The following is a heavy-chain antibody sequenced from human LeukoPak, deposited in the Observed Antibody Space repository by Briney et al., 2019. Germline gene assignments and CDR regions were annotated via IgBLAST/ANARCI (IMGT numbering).Heavy chain of an antibody. Sequence: GGSLRLSCAASGFTFSSYWMSWVRQAPGKGLEWVANIKQDGSEKYYVDSVKGRFTISRDNAKNSLYLQMNSLRAEDTAVYYCARSQRRIPARPQWFDPWGQGTLVTVSS. CDR3: ARSQRRIPARPQWFDP. D-gene: IGHD6-6*01. CDR1: GFTFSSYW. V-gene: IGHV3-7*02. CDR2: IKQDGSEK. J-gene: IGHJ5*02.